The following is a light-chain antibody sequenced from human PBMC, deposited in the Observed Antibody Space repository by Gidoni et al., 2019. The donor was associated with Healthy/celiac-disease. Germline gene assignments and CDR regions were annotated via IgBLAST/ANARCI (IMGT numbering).Light chain of an antibody. V-gene: IGKV3-20*01. J-gene: IGKJ1*01. CDR2: GAS. Sequence: EIVLTQSPGTLSLTPGERATLSCRANQSVSSSYLAWYQPKPGQAPRLLIYGASSRATGLPDRVSGSGSGTDFTITSSRLEPEDFAVYYCQQYGSSRGTFGQGTKVEIK. CDR3: QQYGSSRGT. CDR1: QSVSSSY.